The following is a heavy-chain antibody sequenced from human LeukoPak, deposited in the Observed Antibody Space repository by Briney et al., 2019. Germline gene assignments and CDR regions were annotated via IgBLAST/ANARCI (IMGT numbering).Heavy chain of an antibody. D-gene: IGHD1-1*01. CDR2: IYYSGST. CDR3: ARDTGTRGGFDY. Sequence: PSETLSLTCTVSGGSISSYYWSWIRQPPGKGLEWIGYIYYSGSTNYNPSLKSRVTISVDTSKNQFSLKLSSVTAADTAVYYCARDTGTRGGFDYWGQGTLVTVSS. V-gene: IGHV4-59*01. J-gene: IGHJ4*02. CDR1: GGSISSYY.